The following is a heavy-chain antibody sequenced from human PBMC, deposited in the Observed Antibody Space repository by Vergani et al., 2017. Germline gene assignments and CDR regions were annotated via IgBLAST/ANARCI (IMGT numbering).Heavy chain of an antibody. D-gene: IGHD3-10*01. Sequence: EVQLVESGGGLIQTGGSLRLSCAASGFTVSSNYMSWVRQATGKGLEWVSVIYSGGSTYYADSVKGRFTISRDNSKNTLYLQLNSLKTEDTAVYYCTRGSLLWFVTEKYGMDVWGQGTTVTVSS. V-gene: IGHV3-53*01. CDR1: GFTVSSNY. J-gene: IGHJ6*02. CDR3: TRGSLLWFVTEKYGMDV. CDR2: IYSGGST.